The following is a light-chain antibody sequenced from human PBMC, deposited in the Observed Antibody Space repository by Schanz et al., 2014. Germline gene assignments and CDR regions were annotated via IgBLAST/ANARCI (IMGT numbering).Light chain of an antibody. V-gene: IGLV1-40*01. CDR1: SSNIGAGYD. Sequence: QSVLTQPPSVSGAPGQRVTISCTGSSSNIGAGYDVHWYQQLPGTAPKLLIYGNSNRPSGVPDRFSGSKSGTSASLTVSGLQADDEADYYCTSYAGSNQVVFGGGTKLTVL. CDR3: TSYAGSNQVV. CDR2: GNS. J-gene: IGLJ2*01.